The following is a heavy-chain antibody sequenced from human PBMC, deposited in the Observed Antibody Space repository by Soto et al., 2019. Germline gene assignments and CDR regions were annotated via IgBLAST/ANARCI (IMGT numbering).Heavy chain of an antibody. CDR1: GYNFDKYW. Sequence: GESLKISCQGSGYNFDKYWIGWVCQMPGKGLEWMGIIHPGDSNIRYSPSFQGQVAISADKSISTAYLQWSSLKASDTAMYYCARRGGFGVLYGMDVWGQGTTVTVSS. V-gene: IGHV5-51*01. J-gene: IGHJ6*02. D-gene: IGHD3-10*01. CDR2: IHPGDSNI. CDR3: ARRGGFGVLYGMDV.